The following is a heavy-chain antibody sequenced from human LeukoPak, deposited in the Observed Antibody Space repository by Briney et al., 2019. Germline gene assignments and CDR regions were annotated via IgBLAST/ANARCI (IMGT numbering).Heavy chain of an antibody. CDR2: IYYSGST. Sequence: PSETLSLTCTVSGGSISSYYWSWIRQPPGKGLEWIGYIYYSGSTNYNPSLKSRVTISVDTSKNQFSLKLSSVTAADTAVYYCARDPAVDYYDSSGYYYVGSPRAFDIWGQGTMVTVSS. V-gene: IGHV4-59*01. D-gene: IGHD3-22*01. J-gene: IGHJ3*02. CDR1: GGSISSYY. CDR3: ARDPAVDYYDSSGYYYVGSPRAFDI.